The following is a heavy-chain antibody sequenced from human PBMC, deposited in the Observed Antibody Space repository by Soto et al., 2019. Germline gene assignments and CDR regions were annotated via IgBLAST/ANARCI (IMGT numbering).Heavy chain of an antibody. CDR3: AKDFAEYYYYYYMDV. Sequence: GGSLRLSCAASGFTFSSYGMHWVRQAPGKGLEWVAVISYDGSNKYYADSVKGRFTISRDNSKNTLYLQMNSLRAEDTAVYYCAKDFAEYYYYYYMDVWGKGTTVTVSS. CDR2: ISYDGSNK. J-gene: IGHJ6*03. CDR1: GFTFSSYG. V-gene: IGHV3-30*18.